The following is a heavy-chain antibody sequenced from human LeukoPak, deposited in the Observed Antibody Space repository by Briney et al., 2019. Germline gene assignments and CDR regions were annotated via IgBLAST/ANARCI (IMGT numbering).Heavy chain of an antibody. D-gene: IGHD6-13*01. CDR1: GYNFSNYW. Sequence: GESLKISCKGSGYNFSNYWNGWVRHLPGRGLEWMGTIFPDDSDTRYSPSFRGQVTMSADRSINTAYLHWRSLKASDTAMYYCARHEDPISSWYESWGQGTLVTVSS. CDR3: ARHEDPISSWYES. J-gene: IGHJ5*02. V-gene: IGHV5-51*01. CDR2: IFPDDSDT.